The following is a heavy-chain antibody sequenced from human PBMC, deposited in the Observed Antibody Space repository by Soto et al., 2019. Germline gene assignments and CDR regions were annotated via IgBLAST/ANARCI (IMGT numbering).Heavy chain of an antibody. D-gene: IGHD3-3*01. Sequence: KPSETLSLTCTVSGGSISSSSYYWGWIRQPPGKGLEWIGSIYYSGSTYYNPSLKSRVTISVDTSKNQFSLKLSPVTAADTAVYYCARHVQXDFWSGYYTRYYYGMDVWGQGTTVTVSS. CDR2: IYYSGST. V-gene: IGHV4-39*01. J-gene: IGHJ6*02. CDR3: ARHVQXDFWSGYYTRYYYGMDV. CDR1: GGSISSSSYY.